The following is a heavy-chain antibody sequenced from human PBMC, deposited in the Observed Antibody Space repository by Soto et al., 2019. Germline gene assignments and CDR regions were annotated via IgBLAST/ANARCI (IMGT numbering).Heavy chain of an antibody. V-gene: IGHV3-23*01. CDR2: ISGSGGST. CDR3: AKDLLYCSSTSCYEGVNWLDP. CDR1: GFTFSSYP. Sequence: PGGSLRLSCAASGFTFSSYPMSWVRQAPGKGLEWVSAISGSGGSTYYADSVKGRFTISRDNSKNTLYLQMNSLRAEDTAVYYCAKDLLYCSSTSCYEGVNWLDPWGQGTLVTVSS. J-gene: IGHJ5*02. D-gene: IGHD2-2*01.